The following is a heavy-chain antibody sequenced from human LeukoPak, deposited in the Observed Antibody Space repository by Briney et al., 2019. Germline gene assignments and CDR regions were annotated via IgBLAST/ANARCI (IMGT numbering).Heavy chain of an antibody. J-gene: IGHJ4*02. CDR2: ISYDGSNK. Sequence: GGSLRLSCAASGFTFSSYAMHWVRQAPGKGLEWVAVISYDGSNKYYADSVKSRFTISRDNSKNTLYLQMNSLRAEDTAVYYPAVGRQIDYWSQGTLVTVSS. CDR3: AVGRQIDY. D-gene: IGHD6-19*01. CDR1: GFTFSSYA. V-gene: IGHV3-30-3*01.